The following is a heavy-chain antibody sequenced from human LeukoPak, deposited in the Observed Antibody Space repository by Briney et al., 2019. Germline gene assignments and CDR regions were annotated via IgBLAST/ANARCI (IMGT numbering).Heavy chain of an antibody. V-gene: IGHV4-30-2*01. D-gene: IGHD6-13*01. CDR3: GRGGIAAAASGIDY. J-gene: IGHJ4*02. Sequence: SHTLSLTCAVSGGSISSGGYSWSWIRQPPGKGLEWIGYIYQNGNTYYNPSLKSRVTISVDRSKNQFSLNLSSVTAADTAVYYCGRGGIAAAASGIDYWGQGTLVAVSS. CDR2: IYQNGNT. CDR1: GGSISSGGYS.